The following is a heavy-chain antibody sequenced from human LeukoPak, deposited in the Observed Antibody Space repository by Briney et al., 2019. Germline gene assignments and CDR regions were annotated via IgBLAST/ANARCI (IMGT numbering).Heavy chain of an antibody. Sequence: PSETLSLTCAVYGGSFSGYYWSWIRQPPGKGLDWIGEINHSGSTNYNPSLKSRVTISVDTSKNQFSLKLNSVTAADTAVYYCARVFCSGGSCYSYFDFWGQGTLVTVSS. CDR1: GGSFSGYY. J-gene: IGHJ4*02. CDR2: INHSGST. V-gene: IGHV4-34*01. D-gene: IGHD2-15*01. CDR3: ARVFCSGGSCYSYFDF.